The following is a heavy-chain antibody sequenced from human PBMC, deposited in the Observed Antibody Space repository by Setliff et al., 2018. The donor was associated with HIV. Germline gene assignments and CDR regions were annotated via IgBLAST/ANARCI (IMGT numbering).Heavy chain of an antibody. Sequence: ETLSLTCAASGFTFSMYSMNWVRQAPGKGLEWISYISSISSPTYYADSVKGRFTISRDNAKNSLYLQMNSLRVEDTAVFYCVREDILGARSFDFWGQGILVTVSS. CDR3: VREDILGARSFDF. CDR2: ISSISSPT. J-gene: IGHJ4*02. D-gene: IGHD1-26*01. CDR1: GFTFSMYS. V-gene: IGHV3-48*01.